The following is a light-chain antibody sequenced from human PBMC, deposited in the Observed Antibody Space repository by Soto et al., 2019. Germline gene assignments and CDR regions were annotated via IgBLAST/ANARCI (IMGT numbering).Light chain of an antibody. CDR2: DAP. CDR1: QTVSTIL. Sequence: GLTQSQGTLALSPGERGTLSFRARQTVSTILLAWYQQKPGQAPSLHISDAPTRAPGIPDRCTGSGSGTDFTLTISTLEPEAFAVYYCQFSGDTSKTFGQGTKVDIK. J-gene: IGKJ1*01. V-gene: IGKV3-20*01. CDR3: QFSGDTSKT.